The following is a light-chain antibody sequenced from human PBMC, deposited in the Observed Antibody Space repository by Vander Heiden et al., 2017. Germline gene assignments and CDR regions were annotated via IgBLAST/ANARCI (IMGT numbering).Light chain of an antibody. CDR2: KAS. CDR3: QQYNSYSWT. V-gene: IGKV1-5*03. CDR1: QSVSSW. J-gene: IGKJ1*01. Sequence: DIQMTQSPSTLSASVGDRVTITCRASQSVSSWLAWYQQKPGKAPNLLIYKASSLESGVPSRFSGSGSGTEFTLTISSLQPEDFATYYCQQYNSYSWTFGQGTKVEI.